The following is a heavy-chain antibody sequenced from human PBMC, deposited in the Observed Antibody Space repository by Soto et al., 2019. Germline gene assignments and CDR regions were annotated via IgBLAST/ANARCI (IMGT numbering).Heavy chain of an antibody. J-gene: IGHJ5*02. Sequence: QVPLVQSGAEVKKPGASVKVSCQASGYTFTSYGISWVRQAPGQGLEWMGWISAYNGNTNYAQKLQGRVTMTTDTSTYTAYMELRSLRSDDTAVYYCTRHARRYCSSTSCYLRNWFDPGREGTLVIVS. CDR2: ISAYNGNT. CDR1: GYTFTSYG. CDR3: TRHARRYCSSTSCYLRNWFDP. V-gene: IGHV1-18*01. D-gene: IGHD2-2*01.